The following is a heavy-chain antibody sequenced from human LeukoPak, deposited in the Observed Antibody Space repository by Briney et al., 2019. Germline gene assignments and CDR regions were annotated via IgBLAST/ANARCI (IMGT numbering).Heavy chain of an antibody. CDR2: IYSDGST. CDR3: ASGTLWTGYWYHYMDV. CDR1: GFTVSNNY. Sequence: GGSLRLSCAVSGFTVSNNYMNWVRQAPGKGLEWVSVIYSDGSTYYADSVKGRFTISRDNSKNTLYLQMDSLRAEDTAVYYCASGTLWTGYWYHYMDVWGKGTTVTVSS. V-gene: IGHV3-53*01. J-gene: IGHJ6*03. D-gene: IGHD3/OR15-3a*01.